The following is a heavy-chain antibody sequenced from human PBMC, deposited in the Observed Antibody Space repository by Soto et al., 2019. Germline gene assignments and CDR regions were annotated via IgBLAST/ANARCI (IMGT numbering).Heavy chain of an antibody. CDR3: ARGPYSSGYFVVDS. CDR1: GASITAYA. V-gene: IGHV4-4*07. Sequence: XESLSLPCTVSGASITAYAWSGIRQPAGKGLEWIGRVYTSGNTDYNPSFNSRLTMSADASKSQFSLKLNSVTAADTAVYYCARGPYSSGYFVVDSWGQGTLVTVSS. J-gene: IGHJ4*02. CDR2: VYTSGNT. D-gene: IGHD6-19*01.